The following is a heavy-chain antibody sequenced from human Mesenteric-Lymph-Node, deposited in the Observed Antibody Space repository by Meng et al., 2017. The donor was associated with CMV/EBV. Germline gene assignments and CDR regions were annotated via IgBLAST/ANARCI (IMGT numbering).Heavy chain of an antibody. Sequence: ASVKVSCKASGYTFTDYYLHWVRQAPGQRLEWMGWVNPHTDDIKFAQNFQGRVTMTRDTSISTAYMELSSLRSEDTAVYYCATQWPPSLSTSSRDGDWFDPWGQGTLVTVSS. D-gene: IGHD2-2*01. CDR2: VNPHTDDI. J-gene: IGHJ5*02. CDR3: ATQWPPSLSTSSRDGDWFDP. CDR1: GYTFTDYY. V-gene: IGHV1-2*02.